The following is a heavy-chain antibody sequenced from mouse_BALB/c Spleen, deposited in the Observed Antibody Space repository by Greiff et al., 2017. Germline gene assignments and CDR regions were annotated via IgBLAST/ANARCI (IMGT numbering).Heavy chain of an antibody. J-gene: IGHJ4*01. D-gene: IGHD2-14*01. CDR3: ARRYDVAMDY. CDR1: GYTFTSYW. CDR2: INPSTGYT. Sequence: VQLQQSGAELAKPGASVKMSCKASGYTFTSYWMHWVKQRPGQGLEWIGYINPSTGYTEYNQKFKDKATLTADKSSSTAYMQLSSLTSEDSAVYYCARRYDVAMDYWGQGTSVTVSS. V-gene: IGHV1-7*01.